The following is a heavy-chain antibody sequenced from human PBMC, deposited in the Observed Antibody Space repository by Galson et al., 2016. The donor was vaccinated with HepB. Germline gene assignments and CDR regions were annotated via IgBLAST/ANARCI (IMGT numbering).Heavy chain of an antibody. CDR2: VSHEGSYK. CDR3: AKVIGGDPPHPFDC. J-gene: IGHJ4*02. CDR1: GFTFSNYG. D-gene: IGHD2-21*01. V-gene: IGHV3-30*18. Sequence: SLRLSCAASGFTFSNYGMHWVRQAPGKGLEWVAYVSHEGSYKYYADSVRGRFTISRDNSKNTLYLQIDSLRPEDTAVYYCAKVIGGDPPHPFDCWDQGTLVTVSS.